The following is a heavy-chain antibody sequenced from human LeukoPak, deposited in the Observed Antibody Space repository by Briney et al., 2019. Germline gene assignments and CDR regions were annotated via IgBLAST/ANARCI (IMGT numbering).Heavy chain of an antibody. CDR2: IKSKTDGGTT. CDR1: GFTFSGAW. Sequence: GGSLRLSCTASGFTFSGAWMTWVRQAPGKGLEWVGRIKSKTDGGTTDYAAPVKGRFTISRDDSKNTLYLQMSSLKTEDTAVYYCTSSYYWNYFDYWGQGILVTVSS. CDR3: TSSYYWNYFDY. D-gene: IGHD3-10*01. J-gene: IGHJ4*02. V-gene: IGHV3-15*01.